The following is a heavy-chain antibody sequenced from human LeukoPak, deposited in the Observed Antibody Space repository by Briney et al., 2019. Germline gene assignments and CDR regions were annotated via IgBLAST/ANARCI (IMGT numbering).Heavy chain of an antibody. V-gene: IGHV1-18*04. CDR1: GYTFTGYY. CDR2: ISAYNGNT. J-gene: IGHJ5*02. D-gene: IGHD3-10*01. Sequence: ASVKVSCKASGYTFTGYYMHWVRQAPGQGLEWMGWISAYNGNTNYAQKLQGRVTMTTDTSTSTAYMELRSLRSDDTAVYYCARAFVTMVRGVMADWFDPWGQGTLVTVSS. CDR3: ARAFVTMVRGVMADWFDP.